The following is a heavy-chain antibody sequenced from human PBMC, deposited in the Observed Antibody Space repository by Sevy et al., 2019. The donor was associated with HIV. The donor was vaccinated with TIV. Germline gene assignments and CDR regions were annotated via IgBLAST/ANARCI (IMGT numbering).Heavy chain of an antibody. CDR1: GFTFSSYA. CDR2: ISSSGGST. J-gene: IGHJ6*02. V-gene: IGHV3-23*01. D-gene: IGHD3-10*01. CDR3: AKPLFGLGSGSPYYCYGMDV. Sequence: GGSLRLSCAASGFTFSSYAMSWVRQAPGKGLEWVSTISSSGGSTYYEDSVKGRFTISRYKSKNTLYRQMNSLRAEDTAVYYCAKPLFGLGSGSPYYCYGMDVWGQGTTVTVSS.